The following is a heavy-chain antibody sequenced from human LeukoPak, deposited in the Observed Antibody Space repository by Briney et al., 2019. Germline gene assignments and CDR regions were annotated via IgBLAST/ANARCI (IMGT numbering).Heavy chain of an antibody. V-gene: IGHV3-23*01. J-gene: IGHJ4*02. CDR1: GFTFSSYG. D-gene: IGHD3-22*01. CDR3: AKSGYYDSSGYYYAPYYFDY. Sequence: PGGSLRLSCAASGFTFSSYGMSWVRQAPGKGLEWVSAISGSGGSTYYADSVKGRFTISRDNSKNTLYLQMNSLRAEDTAVYYCAKSGYYDSSGYYYAPYYFDYWGQGTLVTVSS. CDR2: ISGSGGST.